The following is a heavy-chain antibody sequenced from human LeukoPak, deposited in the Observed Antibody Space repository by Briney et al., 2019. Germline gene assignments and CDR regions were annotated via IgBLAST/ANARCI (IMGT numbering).Heavy chain of an antibody. J-gene: IGHJ4*02. CDR2: ISSTSNYI. CDR1: GLTFTNYN. V-gene: IGHV3-21*01. D-gene: IGHD1-14*01. Sequence: KTGGSLRLSCAASGLTFTNYNMNWVRQAPGKGLEWVSSISSTSNYISYTDSLKGRFTISRDNAKNSLFLQMNSLRAEDTAVYYCARLITGPYYFDYWGQGTLVTVSS. CDR3: ARLITGPYYFDY.